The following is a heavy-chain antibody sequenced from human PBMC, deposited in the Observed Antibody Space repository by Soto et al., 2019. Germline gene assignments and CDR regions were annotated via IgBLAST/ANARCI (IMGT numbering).Heavy chain of an antibody. CDR2: ISYDGSNK. CDR3: ATTSAARAVAGPLDY. Sequence: QVQLVESGGGVVQPGRSLRLSCAASGFTFSSYGMHWVRQAPGKGREWVAVISYDGSNKYYADSVKGRFTIARDNSKNTLYLQMNSQRAEDTAVYYCATTSAARAVAGPLDYWGQGTLVTVSS. D-gene: IGHD6-19*01. V-gene: IGHV3-30*03. CDR1: GFTFSSYG. J-gene: IGHJ4*02.